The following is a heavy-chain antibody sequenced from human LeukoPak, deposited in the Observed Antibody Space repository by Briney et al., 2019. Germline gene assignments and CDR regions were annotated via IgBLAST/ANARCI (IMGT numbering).Heavy chain of an antibody. Sequence: SVKVFCKASGGTFSSYAISWVRQASGQGLEWMGGIIPIFGTANYAQKFQGRVTITADESTSTAYMELSSLRSEDTAVYYCARQGYSSSWDWLTGFDYWGQGTLVTVSS. J-gene: IGHJ4*02. CDR3: ARQGYSSSWDWLTGFDY. CDR1: GGTFSSYA. V-gene: IGHV1-69*13. D-gene: IGHD6-13*01. CDR2: IIPIFGTA.